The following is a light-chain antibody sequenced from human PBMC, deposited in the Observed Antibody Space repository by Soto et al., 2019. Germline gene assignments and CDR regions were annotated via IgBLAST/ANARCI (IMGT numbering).Light chain of an antibody. V-gene: IGKV3-11*01. CDR2: DAS. Sequence: EIVLTQSPATLSLSPGEIATLSFSASQSVSSYLAWYQQKPGQAPRLLIYDASNRATGIPARFSGSGSGTEFTLTISSLQSEDFAVYYCQQYNNWPRTFGQGTKVDI. CDR1: QSVSSY. CDR3: QQYNNWPRT. J-gene: IGKJ1*01.